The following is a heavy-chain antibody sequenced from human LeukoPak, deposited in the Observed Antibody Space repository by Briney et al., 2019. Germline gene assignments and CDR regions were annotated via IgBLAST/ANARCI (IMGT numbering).Heavy chain of an antibody. J-gene: IGHJ6*02. D-gene: IGHD3-10*01. CDR1: GSTFSSYG. CDR2: ISYDGSNK. Sequence: GRSLRLSCAASGSTFSSYGMHWVRQAPGKGLEWVAVISYDGSNKYYADSVKGRFTISRDNSKNTLYLQMNSLRAEDTAVYYCAKDYYGSGSYFWRSDYYYGMDVWGQGTTVTVSS. V-gene: IGHV3-30*18. CDR3: AKDYYGSGSYFWRSDYYYGMDV.